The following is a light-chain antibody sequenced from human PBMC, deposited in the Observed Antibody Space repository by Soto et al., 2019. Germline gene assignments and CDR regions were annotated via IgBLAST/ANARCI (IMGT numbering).Light chain of an antibody. CDR2: KDN. Sequence: SYELTQPPSVSVSPGQTARITCSGDALPEQYAYWYQQKPGQAPVLVISKDNKRPSGIPERFSGSSSGTTATLTIGGVQAEDEADYYCQSADRSGTYVFGSGTKVTVL. CDR1: ALPEQY. CDR3: QSADRSGTYV. V-gene: IGLV3-25*03. J-gene: IGLJ1*01.